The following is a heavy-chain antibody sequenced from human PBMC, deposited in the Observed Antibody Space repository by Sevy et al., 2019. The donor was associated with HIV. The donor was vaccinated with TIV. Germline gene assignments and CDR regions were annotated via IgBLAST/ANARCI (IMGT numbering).Heavy chain of an antibody. Sequence: GGSLRLSCAASGFTFSNYNMTWVRQAPGKGLEWVANIKQDESEKYYAASVKGRFTISRDNAKNSVYLQMNSLRPEDTAIYYCARGNSGSFDYWGQGTLVTVSS. CDR2: IKQDESEK. D-gene: IGHD3-22*01. J-gene: IGHJ4*02. CDR1: GFTFSNYN. V-gene: IGHV3-7*03. CDR3: ARGNSGSFDY.